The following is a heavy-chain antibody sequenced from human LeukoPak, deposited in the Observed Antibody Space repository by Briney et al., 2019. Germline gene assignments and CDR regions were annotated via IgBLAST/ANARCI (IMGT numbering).Heavy chain of an antibody. V-gene: IGHV4-59*01. CDR2: ICYSGST. CDR1: GGSISSYY. CDR3: ARRPSPGAFDI. Sequence: PSETLSLTCTVSGGSISSYYWSWIRQPPGKGLEWIGYICYSGSTNYNPSLKSRVTISVDTSKNQFSLKLSSVTAADTAVYYCARRPSPGAFDIWGQGTMVTVSS. D-gene: IGHD3-10*01. J-gene: IGHJ3*02.